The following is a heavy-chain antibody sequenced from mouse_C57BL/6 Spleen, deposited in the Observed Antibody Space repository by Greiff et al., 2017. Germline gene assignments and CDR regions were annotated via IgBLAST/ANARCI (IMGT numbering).Heavy chain of an antibody. CDR1: GYNFTSYW. CDR2: ITPSNGGT. J-gene: IGHJ2*01. Sequence: VQLQQPGTELVKPGASVKLSCKASGYNFTSYWMHWVKQRTGQGLEWIGHITPSNGGTKYNEKFKSKATLPVDKSSSTAYMQLSGLTSEDSAVYYCSRWRYYGSSAYFDDWGQGTTLTVSS. D-gene: IGHD1-1*01. V-gene: IGHV1-53*01. CDR3: SRWRYYGSSAYFDD.